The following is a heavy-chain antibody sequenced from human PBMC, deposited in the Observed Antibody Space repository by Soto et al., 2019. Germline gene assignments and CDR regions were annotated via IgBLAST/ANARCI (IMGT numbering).Heavy chain of an antibody. V-gene: IGHV3-23*01. CDR2: ISGSGGST. D-gene: IGHD2-2*01. J-gene: IGHJ3*02. CDR1: GFTFSSYA. Sequence: PGGSLRLSCAASGFTFSSYAMSWVRQAPGKGLEWVSAISGSGGSTYYADSVKGRFTISRDNSKNTLYLQMNSLRAEDTAVYYCARDRGYCISTSCPPHAFDIWGQGTMVTVSS. CDR3: ARDRGYCISTSCPPHAFDI.